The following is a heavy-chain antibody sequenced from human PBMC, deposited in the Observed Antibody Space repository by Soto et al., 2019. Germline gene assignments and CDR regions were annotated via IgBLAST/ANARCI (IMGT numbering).Heavy chain of an antibody. CDR2: IYYSGST. J-gene: IGHJ5*02. D-gene: IGHD3-3*01. CDR1: GGSISSGDYY. Sequence: QVQLQESGPGLVKPSQTLSLTCTVSGGSISSGDYYWSWIRQHPGKGLEWIGYIYYSGSTYYNPSRKSRVTMSVDTSKTPFSLKLSSVTAADTAVYYCARWWSGSRQGFDPWGQGTLVTVSS. V-gene: IGHV4-31*03. CDR3: ARWWSGSRQGFDP.